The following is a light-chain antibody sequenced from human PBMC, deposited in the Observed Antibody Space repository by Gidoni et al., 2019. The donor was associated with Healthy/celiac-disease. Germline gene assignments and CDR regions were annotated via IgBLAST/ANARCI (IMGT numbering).Light chain of an antibody. V-gene: IGLV3-1*01. CDR1: KLGDKY. J-gene: IGLJ1*01. CDR3: QAWDGV. Sequence: SYALTQPPSVSLSPGQTASITCSGDKLGDKYACWYQQKPGQSPVLVIYQDSKRPSGIPERFSGSNSGNTATLTISGTQAMDEADYYCQAWDGVFGTGTKVTVL. CDR2: QDS.